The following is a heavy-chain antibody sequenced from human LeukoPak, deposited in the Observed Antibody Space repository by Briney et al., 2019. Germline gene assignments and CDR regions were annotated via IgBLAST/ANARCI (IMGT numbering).Heavy chain of an antibody. J-gene: IGHJ3*02. D-gene: IGHD3-10*02. V-gene: IGHV3-48*01. CDR2: ISSSSSTI. Sequence: GGSLRLSCAASGFTFSSYSMNWVRQAPGKGLEWVSYISSSSSTIYYADSVKGRFTISRDNAKNSLYLQMNSLRAEDTAMYYCATTGLFDAFDIWGQGTMVTVSS. CDR1: GFTFSSYS. CDR3: ATTGLFDAFDI.